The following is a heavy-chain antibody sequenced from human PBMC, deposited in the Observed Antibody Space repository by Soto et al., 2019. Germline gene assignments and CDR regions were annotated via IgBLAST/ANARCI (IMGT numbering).Heavy chain of an antibody. V-gene: IGHV1-18*01. CDR1: GYPFTSYV. CDR2: ISAYNGNT. D-gene: IGHD2-15*01. Sequence: ASLKVSCKASGYPFTSYVISWVRQAPGQGLEWMGWISAYNGNTNYVQKLQGRVTMTTDTSTSTAYMELRSLRSDDTAVYYCARHGGSYYYYGMDVWGQGTTVTVSS. CDR3: ARHGGSYYYYGMDV. J-gene: IGHJ6*02.